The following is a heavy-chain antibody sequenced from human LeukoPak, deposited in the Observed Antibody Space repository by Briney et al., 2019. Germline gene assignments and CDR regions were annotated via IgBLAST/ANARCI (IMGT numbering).Heavy chain of an antibody. CDR3: ARAVTSSSSWYKWVNWFDP. CDR1: GGSISSSDYY. V-gene: IGHV4-39*07. Sequence: PSETLSLTCTVSGGSISSSDYYWGWIRQPPGKGLECIGSVYYSGNTYYNPSLKSRVTISVDTSKNQFSLKLSSVTAADTAVYYCARAVTSSSSWYKWVNWFDPWGQGTLVTVSS. D-gene: IGHD6-13*01. CDR2: VYYSGNT. J-gene: IGHJ5*02.